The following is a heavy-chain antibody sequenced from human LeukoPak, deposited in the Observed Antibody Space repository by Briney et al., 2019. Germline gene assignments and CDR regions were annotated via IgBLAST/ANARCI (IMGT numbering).Heavy chain of an antibody. CDR3: ARPAVKYSNYYFDY. Sequence: SETLSLTCTVSGGSISSSSYYWGWIRQPPGKGLEWIGSIYYSGTTYYNPSLKSRVTISVDTSKNQFSLNLSSVTAADTAVYYCARPAVKYSNYYFDYWGQGTLVTVSS. D-gene: IGHD4-11*01. CDR2: IYYSGTT. V-gene: IGHV4-39*01. CDR1: GGSISSSSYY. J-gene: IGHJ4*02.